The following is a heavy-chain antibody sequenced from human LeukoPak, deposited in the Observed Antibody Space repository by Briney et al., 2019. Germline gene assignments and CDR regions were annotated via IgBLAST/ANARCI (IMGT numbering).Heavy chain of an antibody. CDR2: INPNSGGT. CDR3: ARYYYDSSGYAAFDY. CDR1: GYTFTGYY. V-gene: IGHV1-2*02. J-gene: IGHJ4*02. D-gene: IGHD3-22*01. Sequence: ASVKVSCKPSGYTFTGYYMLWVRPAPGQGLEWMGWINPNSGGTNYAQKFQGRVTMTRDTSISTAYMELSRLRSDDTAVYYCARYYYDSSGYAAFDYWGQGTLVTVSS.